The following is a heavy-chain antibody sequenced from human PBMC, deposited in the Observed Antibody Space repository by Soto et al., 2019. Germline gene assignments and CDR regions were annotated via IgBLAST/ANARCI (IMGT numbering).Heavy chain of an antibody. CDR1: GDSVSSNSGA. J-gene: IGHJ6*02. Sequence: SQTLSLTCAISGDSVSSNSGAWNWIRQSPSRVLEWLGRTYYRSKWYNDYAVSVKSRITINPDTSKNQLSLQLNSVTPEDTAVYYCAREPGYSSRWYEVYYYYGMDVRGQGTTVTVSS. CDR2: TYYRSKWYN. V-gene: IGHV6-1*01. D-gene: IGHD6-13*01. CDR3: AREPGYSSRWYEVYYYYGMDV.